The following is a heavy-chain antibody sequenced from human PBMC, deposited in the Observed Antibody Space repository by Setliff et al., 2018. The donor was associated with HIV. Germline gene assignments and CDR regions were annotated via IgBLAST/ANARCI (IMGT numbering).Heavy chain of an antibody. J-gene: IGHJ3*02. CDR3: ARPRLRGSGAFDI. D-gene: IGHD3-10*01. Sequence: PETLSLTCTVSGDSISSSTFYWGWIRQPPGKGLEWIGSIYYSGTTYYNPSLKSRVAISVDTSKNQFSLKLSSVTAADTAVYYCARPRLRGSGAFDIWGQGTMVTVS. CDR2: IYYSGTT. CDR1: GDSISSSTFY. V-gene: IGHV4-39*01.